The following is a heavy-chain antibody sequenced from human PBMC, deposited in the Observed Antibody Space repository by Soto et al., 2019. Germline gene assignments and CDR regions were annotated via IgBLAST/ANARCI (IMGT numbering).Heavy chain of an antibody. CDR3: ARTNQLLYGSNWFDP. J-gene: IGHJ5*02. CDR2: ISSSSSYT. CDR1: GFTFSDYS. Sequence: QVQLVESGGGLVKPGGSLRLSCAASGFTFSDYSMSWIRQAPGKGLEWVSYISSSSSYTNYADSVKGRFTISRDNAKNSLYLQMNSLRAEDTAVYYCARTNQLLYGSNWFDPWGQGTLVTVSS. V-gene: IGHV3-11*06. D-gene: IGHD2-2*02.